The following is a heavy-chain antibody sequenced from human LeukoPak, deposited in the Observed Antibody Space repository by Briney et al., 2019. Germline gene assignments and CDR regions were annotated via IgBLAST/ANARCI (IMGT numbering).Heavy chain of an antibody. CDR2: IYSGGSR. V-gene: IGHV3-66*02. CDR1: GFTVSSNY. D-gene: IGHD1-26*01. CDR3: ARSAIVPGDDY. Sequence: GGSLRLSCAASGFTVSSNYMSWVRQAPGKGLEWVSVIYSGGSRYYADSVKGRFTISRDNSKNTLYLQMNSLRAEDTAVYYCARSAIVPGDDYWGQGTLVTVSS. J-gene: IGHJ4*02.